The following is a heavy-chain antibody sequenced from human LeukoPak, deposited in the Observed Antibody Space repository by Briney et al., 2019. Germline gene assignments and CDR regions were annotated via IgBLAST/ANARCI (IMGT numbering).Heavy chain of an antibody. CDR2: ISGDGGST. Sequence: GGSLRVSCAASGFTFDNYAMHWVRQAPGKGLEWVSLISGDGGSTYYVDSVKGRFTITIDNSKNSLYLQMNSLRTEDTALYYCAKDAQGSSSSWYYYYMDVWGKGTTVTVSS. CDR3: AKDAQGSSSSWYYYYMDV. CDR1: GFTFDNYA. J-gene: IGHJ6*03. D-gene: IGHD6-6*01. V-gene: IGHV3-43*02.